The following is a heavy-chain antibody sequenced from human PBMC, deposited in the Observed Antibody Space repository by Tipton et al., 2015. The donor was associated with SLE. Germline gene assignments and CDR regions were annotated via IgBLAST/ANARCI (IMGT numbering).Heavy chain of an antibody. CDR2: IYYSGST. CDR1: GGSMRSGGYY. D-gene: IGHD3-16*01. J-gene: IGHJ4*02. Sequence: TLSLTCTVSGGSMRSGGYYWSWIRQHPGKGLEWIGYIYYSGSTYYSPSLKSRITVSVDTSKNQFSLELSSVTSADTAVYYCARTNSGEYYFDYWGQGTLVTVSS. V-gene: IGHV4-31*03. CDR3: ARTNSGEYYFDY.